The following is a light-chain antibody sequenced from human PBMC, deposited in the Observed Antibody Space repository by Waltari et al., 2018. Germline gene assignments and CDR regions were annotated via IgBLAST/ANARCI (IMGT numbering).Light chain of an antibody. CDR1: STDLGSSTL. V-gene: IGLV2-23*01. CDR2: EGT. CDR3: FSYADGRSLV. J-gene: IGLJ2*01. Sequence: QSALTQPASVSGSPGQSITISCTGSSTDLGSSTLVSWSQHHPDTAPKLLIYEGTERPSGISHRFSGSKAGNTASLTISTLQAEDEADYYCFSYADGRSLVFGGGTKLTVL.